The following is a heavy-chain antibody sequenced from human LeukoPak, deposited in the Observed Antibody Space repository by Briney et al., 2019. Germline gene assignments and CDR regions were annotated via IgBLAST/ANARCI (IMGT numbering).Heavy chain of an antibody. D-gene: IGHD3-22*01. Sequence: GGSLRLSCAASGFTFSSYAMSWVRQAPGKGLEWVSAISGSGGSTYYADSVKGRFAISRDNSKNTLYLQMNSLRAEDTAVYYCAKDILSRRDSSGYPLDYWGQGTLVTVSS. CDR3: AKDILSRRDSSGYPLDY. CDR2: ISGSGGST. V-gene: IGHV3-23*01. CDR1: GFTFSSYA. J-gene: IGHJ4*02.